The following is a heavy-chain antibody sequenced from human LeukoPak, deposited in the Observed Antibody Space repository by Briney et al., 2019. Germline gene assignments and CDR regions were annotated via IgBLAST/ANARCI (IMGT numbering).Heavy chain of an antibody. CDR1: GFTFSSYA. D-gene: IGHD3-3*01. Sequence: GGSLRLSCAASGFTFSSYAMSWVRQAPGKGLEWVSAISGSGGSTYYADSVKGRFTISRVNSKNTLYLQMNSLRAEDTAVYYCAKGGFLEWLLSSGDYFDYWGQGTLVTVSS. V-gene: IGHV3-23*01. CDR3: AKGGFLEWLLSSGDYFDY. J-gene: IGHJ4*02. CDR2: ISGSGGST.